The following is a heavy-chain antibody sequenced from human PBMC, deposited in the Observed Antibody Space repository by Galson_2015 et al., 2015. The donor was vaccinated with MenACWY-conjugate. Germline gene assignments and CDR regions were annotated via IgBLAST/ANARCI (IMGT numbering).Heavy chain of an antibody. CDR3: ARHPPGGRGMDV. CDR1: GYIFTTYW. V-gene: IGHV5-51*01. J-gene: IGHJ6*02. D-gene: IGHD1-26*01. CDR2: ISPGDSNT. Sequence: QSGAEVKKPGESLQISCKASGYIFTTYWIAWVRQMPGKGLEWMGLISPGDSNTRYSPSFQGQVTISADKSISTAYLQWSSLKASDTAMYYCARHPPGGRGMDVWGQGTPVTVSS.